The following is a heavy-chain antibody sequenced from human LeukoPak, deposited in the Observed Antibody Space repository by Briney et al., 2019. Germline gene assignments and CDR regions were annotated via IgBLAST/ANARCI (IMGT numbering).Heavy chain of an antibody. D-gene: IGHD3-22*01. V-gene: IGHV1-69*13. J-gene: IGHJ5*02. Sequence: GASVKVSCKASRGTFSSYAISWVRQAPGQGLEWMGGIIPIFGTANYAQKFQGRVTITADESTSTAYMELSSLRSEDAAVYYCARDLHYYDSRLPRGFDPWGQGTLVIVSS. CDR1: RGTFSSYA. CDR2: IIPIFGTA. CDR3: ARDLHYYDSRLPRGFDP.